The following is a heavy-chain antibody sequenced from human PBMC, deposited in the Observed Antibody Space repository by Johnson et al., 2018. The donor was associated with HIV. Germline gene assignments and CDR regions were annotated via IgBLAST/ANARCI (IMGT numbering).Heavy chain of an antibody. V-gene: IGHV3-30*18. D-gene: IGHD2-21*01. Sequence: QVQLVESGGGVVQPGRSLRLSCAASGFTFSNYDMDWVRQAPGKGLEWVVGISYDGGKKYYRDSVKGRFTIYRDNSNNTLYLQMNSLRTEDSGVYYCAKAYCPGCDAFEIWGQGTMVTVSS. CDR2: ISYDGGKK. J-gene: IGHJ3*02. CDR3: AKAYCPGCDAFEI. CDR1: GFTFSNYD.